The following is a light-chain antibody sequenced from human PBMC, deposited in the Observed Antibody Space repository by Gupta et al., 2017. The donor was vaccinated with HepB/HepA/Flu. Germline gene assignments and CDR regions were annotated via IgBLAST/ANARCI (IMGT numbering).Light chain of an antibody. CDR2: DDS. J-gene: IGLJ2*01. Sequence: SYVLTQPPSVSVAPGKTATITCGGNKIGSKSVHWYHQKPGQAPVLVVHDDSDRPSGIPERFSGSNSGNTATLTIRRVEAGDEADYHCQVWDSSSDHVVFGGETKLTVL. V-gene: IGLV3-21*03. CDR1: KIGSKS. CDR3: QVWDSSSDHVV.